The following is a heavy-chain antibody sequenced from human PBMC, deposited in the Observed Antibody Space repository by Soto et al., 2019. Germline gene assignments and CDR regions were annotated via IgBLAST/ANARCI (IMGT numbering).Heavy chain of an antibody. CDR1: GFTFRSYG. V-gene: IGHV3-33*01. D-gene: IGHD6-13*01. CDR2: IWYDGSNK. J-gene: IGHJ4*02. Sequence: QVQLVESGGDVVQPGRSLRLSCAASGFTFRSYGMHWVRQAPGKGLEWVAVIWYDGSNKYYADSVKGRFTISRDNSKNTLYLQMNSLRAEDTAVYYCARDGSAAAPFDYWGQGTLVTVSS. CDR3: ARDGSAAAPFDY.